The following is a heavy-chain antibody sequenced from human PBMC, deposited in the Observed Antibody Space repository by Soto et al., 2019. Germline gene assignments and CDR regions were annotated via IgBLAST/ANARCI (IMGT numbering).Heavy chain of an antibody. D-gene: IGHD3-9*01. CDR1: GFTFSDFG. V-gene: IGHV3-33*01. Sequence: QVQLVESGGDVVQPGTSLRLSCAAAGFTFSDFGMHWVRQAPGKGLEWVAVIRNDGSNKYYADSVKGRFTISRDNSKNTLYLQMNSLRAEDTAVYYCARDQARESDSLTPWGQGTLVTVSS. J-gene: IGHJ4*02. CDR3: ARDQARESDSLTP. CDR2: IRNDGSNK.